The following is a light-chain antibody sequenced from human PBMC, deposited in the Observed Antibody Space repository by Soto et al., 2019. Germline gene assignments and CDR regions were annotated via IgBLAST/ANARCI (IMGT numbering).Light chain of an antibody. CDR3: QSYDSSLSGYV. V-gene: IGLV1-40*01. CDR1: SSNIGAGYD. Sequence: QSVLTQPPSVSGAPGQRVTISCTGSSSNIGAGYDVHWYQQLPGTAPKLLIYGNSNRPSGVPDRFSGSKSGTSASLAITGLQAEEEADYYCQSYDSSLSGYVFGSGTNFTVL. J-gene: IGLJ1*01. CDR2: GNS.